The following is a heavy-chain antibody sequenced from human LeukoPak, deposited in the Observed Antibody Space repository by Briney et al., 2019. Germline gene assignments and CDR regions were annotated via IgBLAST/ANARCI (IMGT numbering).Heavy chain of an antibody. CDR2: IYYSGST. Sequence: PSETLSLTCTVSGGSISSSSYYGGWIRQPPGKGLEWIGSIYYSGSTYYNPSLKSRVTISVDTSKNQFSLKLSSVTAADTAVYYCASGTISSDAFDIWGQGTMVTVSS. CDR3: ASGTISSDAFDI. D-gene: IGHD3-3*01. V-gene: IGHV4-39*01. CDR1: GGSISSSSYY. J-gene: IGHJ3*02.